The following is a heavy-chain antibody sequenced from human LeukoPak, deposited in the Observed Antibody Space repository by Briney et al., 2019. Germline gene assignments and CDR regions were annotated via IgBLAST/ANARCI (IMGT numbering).Heavy chain of an antibody. CDR1: GYTFTGYY. CDR3: ARDRSTTGTSLTDY. D-gene: IGHD1-1*01. Sequence: ASVKVSCKASGYTFTGYYIHWVRQAPGQGLEWMGWINPNSGGTKYAQKFQGRVTMTRDTSISTAYMEMSRLRSDDTAVYYCARDRSTTGTSLTDYWGQGTVVTVSS. CDR2: INPNSGGT. J-gene: IGHJ4*02. V-gene: IGHV1-2*02.